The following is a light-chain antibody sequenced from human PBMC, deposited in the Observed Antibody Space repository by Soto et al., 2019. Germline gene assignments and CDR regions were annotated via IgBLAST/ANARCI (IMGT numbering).Light chain of an antibody. CDR3: QHADSFPLIT. CDR1: QTISSW. Sequence: DIQMTQSPSTLSRSVGDRVTITCRASQTISSWLAWYQQKPGKAPKLLIYKASTLKSGVPSRFSGSGSGTDFTLTISSLQPEDFATYYCQHADSFPLITFGQGTRLEIK. CDR2: KAS. V-gene: IGKV1-5*03. J-gene: IGKJ5*01.